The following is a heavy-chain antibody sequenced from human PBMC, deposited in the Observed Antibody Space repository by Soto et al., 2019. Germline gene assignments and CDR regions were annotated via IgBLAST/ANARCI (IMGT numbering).Heavy chain of an antibody. D-gene: IGHD6-6*01. V-gene: IGHV3-30*18. CDR3: AKDLEYSSSSPYYYYGMDV. CDR1: GFTFSSYG. Sequence: GSLRLSCAASGFTFSSYGMHWVRQAPGKGLEWVAVISYDGSNKYYADSVKGRFTISRDNSKNTLYLQMNSLRAEDTAVYYCAKDLEYSSSSPYYYYGMDVWGQGTTVTVSS. CDR2: ISYDGSNK. J-gene: IGHJ6*02.